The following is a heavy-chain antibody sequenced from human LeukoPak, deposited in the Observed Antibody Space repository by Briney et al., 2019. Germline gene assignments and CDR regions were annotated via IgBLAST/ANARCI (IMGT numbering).Heavy chain of an antibody. CDR3: ARDRGNGFDF. V-gene: IGHV7-4-1*02. Sequence: ASVKVSCKASGYTFNDYSINWVRQAPGQGLEWMGWINTNSGNPTYAQAFTGRFVFSWDTSVSTAYLQISGLKTDDTALYYCARDRGNGFDFWGQGTLVTVSS. J-gene: IGHJ4*02. CDR2: INTNSGNP. CDR1: GYTFNDYS. D-gene: IGHD2-8*01.